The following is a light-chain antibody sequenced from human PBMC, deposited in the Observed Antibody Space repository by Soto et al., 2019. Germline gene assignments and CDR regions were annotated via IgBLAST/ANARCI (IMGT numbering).Light chain of an antibody. V-gene: IGKV1-6*01. Sequence: AIQMTQSPSSLSASVGDRVTITCRASQGIRNDLGWYQQKPGKAPKLLIFAASSLQSGVPSRFSGSGSGTDFTLTIRSLQPEDFATYYWLQDYNYPRTFGQGTKVEIK. CDR3: LQDYNYPRT. CDR1: QGIRND. J-gene: IGKJ1*01. CDR2: AAS.